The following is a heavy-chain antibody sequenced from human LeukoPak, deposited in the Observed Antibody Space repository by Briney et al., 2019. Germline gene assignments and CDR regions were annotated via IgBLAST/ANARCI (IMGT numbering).Heavy chain of an antibody. CDR1: GFTFSNYA. CDR3: AKSPLYDYVWGSYRDRYFDY. D-gene: IGHD3-16*02. CDR2: IRYDGSNK. J-gene: IGHJ4*02. Sequence: GGSLRLSCAASGFTFSNYAIHWVRQAPGKGLEWVAFIRYDGSNKYYVDSVKGRFTISRDNSKNTLYLQMNSLRAEDTAVYYCAKSPLYDYVWGSYRDRYFDYWGQGTLVTVSS. V-gene: IGHV3-30*02.